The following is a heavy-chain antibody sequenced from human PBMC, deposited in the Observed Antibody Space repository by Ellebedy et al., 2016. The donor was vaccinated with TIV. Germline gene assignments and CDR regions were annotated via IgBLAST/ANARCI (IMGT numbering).Heavy chain of an antibody. CDR3: AAVRIQIWFPNWFDP. Sequence: ASVKVSCKVSGSSLTELSMHWVRQAPGKGLEWVGGFDPEDGETMYAQKFQGRLTMTEEISTDTAYMELSSLTSEDTAVYYCAAVRIQIWFPNWFDPWGQGTLVTVSS. J-gene: IGHJ5*02. V-gene: IGHV1-24*01. CDR1: GSSLTELS. CDR2: FDPEDGET. D-gene: IGHD5-18*01.